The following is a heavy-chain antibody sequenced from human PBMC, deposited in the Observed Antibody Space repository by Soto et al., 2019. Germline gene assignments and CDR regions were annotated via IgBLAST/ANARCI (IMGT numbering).Heavy chain of an antibody. J-gene: IGHJ4*02. CDR1: GFTFSSYG. CDR3: AKEALIAAAGPFDY. D-gene: IGHD6-13*01. V-gene: IGHV3-30*18. Sequence: PGGSLRLSCAASGFTFSSYGMHWVRQAPGKGLEWVAVISYDGSNKYYADSVEGRFTISRDNSKNTLYLQMNSLRAEDTAVYYCAKEALIAAAGPFDYWGQGTLVTVSS. CDR2: ISYDGSNK.